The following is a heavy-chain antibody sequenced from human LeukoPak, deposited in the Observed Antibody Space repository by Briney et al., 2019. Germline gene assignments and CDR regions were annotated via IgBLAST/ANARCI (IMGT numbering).Heavy chain of an antibody. V-gene: IGHV3-74*01. D-gene: IGHD6-13*01. Sequence: PGGSLRLSCAASGFTFSNYAMSWVRQAPGKGLVWVSRVNRDGSSTSYADSVKGRFTISRDNAKNTLSLQMNSLRAEDTAVYYCARDRSISAAGDTYWGQGTLVTVSS. CDR3: ARDRSISAAGDTY. J-gene: IGHJ4*02. CDR1: GFTFSNYA. CDR2: VNRDGSST.